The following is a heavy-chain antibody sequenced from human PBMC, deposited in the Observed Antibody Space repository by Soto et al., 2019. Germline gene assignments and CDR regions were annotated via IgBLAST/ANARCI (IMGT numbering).Heavy chain of an antibody. Sequence: SETLSLTCTVSGGSVSSGTYYLTWIRQPPGKGLEWIGYTFHSVSTNYNPSLKSRVTISVHTSKNQFSLKLSSVTAADTAVYYCARGSSGLGLRRGGMNVWGQGTKVTVSS. CDR3: ARGSSGLGLRRGGMNV. CDR2: TFHSVST. D-gene: IGHD2-8*02. J-gene: IGHJ6*02. CDR1: GGSVSSGTYY. V-gene: IGHV4-61*01.